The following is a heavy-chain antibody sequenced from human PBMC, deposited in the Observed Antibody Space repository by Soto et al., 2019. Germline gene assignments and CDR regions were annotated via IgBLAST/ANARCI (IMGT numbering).Heavy chain of an antibody. V-gene: IGHV4-39*01. CDR3: ARQSFSRVRAPFDY. Sequence: SETLSLTCSVSGGSVTNINYFWAWIRQSPGKGLEWIANIYYTGTTFYNPSLRSRVSMTIDASKNQLSLTLKSVTAADTAVYYCARQSFSRVRAPFDYWGQGILVTVSS. J-gene: IGHJ4*02. CDR2: IYYTGTT. D-gene: IGHD3-3*01. CDR1: GGSVTNINYF.